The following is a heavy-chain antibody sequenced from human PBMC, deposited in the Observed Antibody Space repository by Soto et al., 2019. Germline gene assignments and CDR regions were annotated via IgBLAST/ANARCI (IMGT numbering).Heavy chain of an antibody. J-gene: IGHJ5*02. CDR3: ARGDYYGSGSYYTPTPGIIYWFDP. Sequence: SETLSLTCTVSGGSISSYYWSWIRQPPGKGLEWIRYIYYSGSTNYNPSLKSRVTISVDTSKNQFSLKLSSVTAADTAVYYCARGDYYGSGSYYTPTPGIIYWFDPWGQGTLVTVSS. CDR1: GGSISSYY. D-gene: IGHD3-10*01. CDR2: IYYSGST. V-gene: IGHV4-59*01.